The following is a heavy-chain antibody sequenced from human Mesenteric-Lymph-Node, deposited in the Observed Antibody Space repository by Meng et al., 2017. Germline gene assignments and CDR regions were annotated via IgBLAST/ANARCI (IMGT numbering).Heavy chain of an antibody. CDR3: ARGQKGYFDL. V-gene: IGHV4-30-4*01. CDR1: GGSISSSNYY. J-gene: IGHJ2*01. CDR2: IYNSGST. Sequence: QGTPQESGPGPVKPSQTLSLTCTVSGGSISSSNYYWSWIRQPPGKGLEWSGHIYNSGSTYYNPSLKSRITISVDTSKNQFSLKLSSVTAADTAVYYCARGQKGYFDLWGRGTLVTVSS.